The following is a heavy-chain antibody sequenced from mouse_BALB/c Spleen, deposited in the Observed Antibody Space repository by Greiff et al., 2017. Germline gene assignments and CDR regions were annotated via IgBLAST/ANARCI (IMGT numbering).Heavy chain of an antibody. D-gene: IGHD2-1*01. V-gene: IGHV1-7*01. CDR1: GYTFTSYC. CDR2: ITPCTGYT. CDR3: ARDGNFLCAMDY. Sequence: QVQLQQSGAELAKPGASVKMSCKASGYTFTSYCMHWVKQRPGQGLEWIGYITPCTGYTEYNQKFKDKVTLTADKSSSTAYMQLSSLTSEDSAVYYCARDGNFLCAMDYWGEGTSDTVSA. J-gene: IGHJ4*01.